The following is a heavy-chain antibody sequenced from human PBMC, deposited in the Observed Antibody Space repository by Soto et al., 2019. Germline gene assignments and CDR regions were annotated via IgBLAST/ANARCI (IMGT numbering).Heavy chain of an antibody. Sequence: NPSETLSHTCPVSGGSVSGGNYYWIWIRQPPGKVLEWIGYIYYSGSTNYNPSLKSRVTILVDTSKNQFSLKLISVTAAGTAVYYCARGRRYYYDNTGPFYFEHWGQGTLVTVSS. CDR1: GGSVSGGNYY. CDR3: ARGRRYYYDNTGPFYFEH. J-gene: IGHJ4*02. D-gene: IGHD3-22*01. CDR2: IYYSGST. V-gene: IGHV4-61*01.